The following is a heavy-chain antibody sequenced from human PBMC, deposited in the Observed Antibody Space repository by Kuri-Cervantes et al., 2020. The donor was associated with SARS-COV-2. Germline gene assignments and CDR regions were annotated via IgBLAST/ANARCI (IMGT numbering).Heavy chain of an antibody. CDR3: ARHRHSYGTPDWFDP. J-gene: IGHJ5*02. Sequence: SETLSLTCTVSGGSISSSSYYWGWIRQPPGKGLEWIGSIYYSGSTYYNPSLKSRVTISVDTSKNQFSLKLSSVTAADTAVYYCARHRHSYGTPDWFDPWGQGTLVTVSS. D-gene: IGHD5-18*01. CDR1: GGSISSSSYY. V-gene: IGHV4-39*01. CDR2: IYYSGST.